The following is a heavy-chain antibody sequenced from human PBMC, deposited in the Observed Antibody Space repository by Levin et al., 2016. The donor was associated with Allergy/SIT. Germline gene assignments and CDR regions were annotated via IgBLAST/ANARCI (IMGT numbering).Heavy chain of an antibody. Sequence: GGSLRLSCAASGFAFNNFGFHWVRQAPGKGLEWVALMWYDGVTRSYGDSVKGRFRVSRDDFQNTFFLHMDSLRFEDTALYYCARDYGTQSMSMLDLWGPGTQVTVSA. CDR2: MWYDGVTR. D-gene: IGHD2-8*01. V-gene: IGHV3-33*01. J-gene: IGHJ3*01. CDR1: GFAFNNFG. CDR3: ARDYGTQSMSMLDL.